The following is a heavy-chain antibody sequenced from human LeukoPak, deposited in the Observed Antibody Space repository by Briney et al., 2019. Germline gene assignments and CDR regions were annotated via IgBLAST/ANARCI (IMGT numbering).Heavy chain of an antibody. CDR2: IYYSGST. CDR1: GGSVSISSYY. J-gene: IGHJ4*02. CDR3: ARYHSGYDDY. V-gene: IGHV4-39*07. D-gene: IGHD5-12*01. Sequence: PSETLSLTCTVSGGSVSISSYYWGWIRQPPGKGLEWIASIYYSGSTYYNPSLKSRVTISVDTSKNQFSLKLSSVTAADTAVYYCARYHSGYDDYWGQGTLVTVSS.